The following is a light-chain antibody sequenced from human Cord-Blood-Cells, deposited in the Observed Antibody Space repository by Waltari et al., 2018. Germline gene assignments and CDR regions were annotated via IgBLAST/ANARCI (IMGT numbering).Light chain of an antibody. CDR1: SSHVGGYNY. J-gene: IGLJ2*01. CDR3: CSYAGSYTLV. CDR2: DVS. Sequence: QSALTQPRSVSGSPGQSVTISCPGTSSHVGGYNYVSWYQQHPGKAPKLIIYDVSNRPSGVPDRFSGSKSGNTASLTISRLQAEDEADYYCCSYAGSYTLVFGGGTKLTVL. V-gene: IGLV2-11*01.